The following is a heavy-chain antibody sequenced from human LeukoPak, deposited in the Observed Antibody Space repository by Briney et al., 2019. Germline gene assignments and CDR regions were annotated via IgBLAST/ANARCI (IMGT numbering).Heavy chain of an antibody. CDR2: IWYDGSNR. V-gene: IGHV3-33*01. J-gene: IGHJ3*02. Sequence: GTSLRLSCTASGFIFSSYGMNWVRQAPGKGLEWVANIWYDGSNRDYADFARGRFTISRDNAKNSLYLQMNSLRAEDTAVYYCARARQWLVDAFDIWGQGTMVTVSS. CDR3: ARARQWLVDAFDI. D-gene: IGHD6-19*01. CDR1: GFIFSSYG.